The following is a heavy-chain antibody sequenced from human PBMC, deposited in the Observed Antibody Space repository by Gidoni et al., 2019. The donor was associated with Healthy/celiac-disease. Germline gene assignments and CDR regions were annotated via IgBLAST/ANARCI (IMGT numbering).Heavy chain of an antibody. D-gene: IGHD3-22*01. J-gene: IGHJ4*02. CDR3: ARGLYYYDSSGYPDPNHFDY. Sequence: QVQLQESGPGLVKPSQTLSLTCTVSGCSISSCGYYWSWIRQHPGKGLEWIGYIYYSGSTYYNPSLKSRVTISVDTSKNQFSLKLSSVTAADTAVYYCARGLYYYDSSGYPDPNHFDYWGQGTLVTVSS. CDR2: IYYSGST. V-gene: IGHV4-31*03. CDR1: GCSISSCGYY.